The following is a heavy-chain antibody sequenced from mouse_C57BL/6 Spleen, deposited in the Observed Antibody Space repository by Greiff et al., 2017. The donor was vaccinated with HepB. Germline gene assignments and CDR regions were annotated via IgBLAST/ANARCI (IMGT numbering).Heavy chain of an antibody. CDR1: GFTFSSYA. Sequence: EVNVVESGGGLVKPGGSLKLSCAASGFTFSSYAMSWVRQTPEKRLEWVATISDGGSYTYYPDNVKGRFTISRDNAKNNLYLQMSHLKSEDTAMYYCARDLYDGYPFYAMDYWGQGTSVTVSS. CDR2: ISDGGSYT. CDR3: ARDLYDGYPFYAMDY. J-gene: IGHJ4*01. D-gene: IGHD2-3*01. V-gene: IGHV5-4*01.